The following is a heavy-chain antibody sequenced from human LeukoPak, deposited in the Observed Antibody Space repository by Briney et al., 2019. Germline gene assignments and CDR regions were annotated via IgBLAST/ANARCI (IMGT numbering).Heavy chain of an antibody. CDR1: GFTVSSNY. CDR2: ISPNGVIT. J-gene: IGHJ4*02. D-gene: IGHD5-24*01. Sequence: GGSLRLSCAASGFTVSSNYMSWVRRAPGKGLEWVSGISPNGVITYYADSVKGRFTISRDNSKGTVSLQMNSLRPEDTAVYYCAKDDAWLQYGDWGRGTLVTVSS. CDR3: AKDDAWLQYGD. V-gene: IGHV3-23*01.